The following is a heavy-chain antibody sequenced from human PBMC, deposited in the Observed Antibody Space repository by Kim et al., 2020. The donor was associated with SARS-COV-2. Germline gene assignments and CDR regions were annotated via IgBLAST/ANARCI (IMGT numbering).Heavy chain of an antibody. Sequence: GGSLRLSCAASGFTFSSYAMHWVRQAPGKGLEWVAVISYDGSNKYYADSVKGRFTISRDNSKNTLYLQMNSLRAEDTAVYYCARDGASSSRRYYGMDVWG. CDR2: ISYDGSNK. D-gene: IGHD6-13*01. V-gene: IGHV3-30*04. CDR3: ARDGASSSRRYYGMDV. J-gene: IGHJ6*01. CDR1: GFTFSSYA.